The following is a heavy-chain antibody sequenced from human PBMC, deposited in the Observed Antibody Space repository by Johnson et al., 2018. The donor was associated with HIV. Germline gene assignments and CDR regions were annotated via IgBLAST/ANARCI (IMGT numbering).Heavy chain of an antibody. CDR2: IWYDGSNN. CDR1: GFTFSSYG. V-gene: IGHV3-33*06. Sequence: QVQLVESGGGVVQPGRSLRLSCAASGFTFSSYGMHWVRQAPGQGLEWVAVIWYDGSNNYYTDSVKGRFPISRDNSKNTLYLQMNSLRAEDTAVYYCAKGPLYYYDSRLGSGAYDIWGQGVMVTVSS. J-gene: IGHJ3*02. CDR3: AKGPLYYYDSRLGSGAYDI. D-gene: IGHD3-22*01.